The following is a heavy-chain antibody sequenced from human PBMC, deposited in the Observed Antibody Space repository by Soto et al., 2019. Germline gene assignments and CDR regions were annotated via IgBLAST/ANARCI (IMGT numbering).Heavy chain of an antibody. CDR1: GFTFSSYW. CDR3: ARDLGAAAHFDY. J-gene: IGHJ4*02. D-gene: IGHD6-13*01. V-gene: IGHV3-7*03. Sequence: GGSLRLSCAASGFTFSSYWKSWVRQAPGKGLEWVANIKQDGSENYYVDSVKGRFTISRDNAKNSLYLHMNILRAEDTAVYYCARDLGAAAHFDYWGQGTLVTVSS. CDR2: IKQDGSEN.